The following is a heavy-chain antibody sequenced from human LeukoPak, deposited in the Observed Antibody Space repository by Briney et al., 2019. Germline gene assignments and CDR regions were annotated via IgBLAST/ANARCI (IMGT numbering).Heavy chain of an antibody. D-gene: IGHD3-16*02. J-gene: IGHJ4*02. CDR3: AKEEYYDYVWGSYRQGFDY. Sequence: GGSLRLSCAASGFTFSSYSMNWVRQAPGKGLEWVSSISSSSSYIYYADSVKGRFTISRDNAKNSLYLQMNSLRAEDTAVYYCAKEEYYDYVWGSYRQGFDYWGQGTLVTVSS. CDR1: GFTFSSYS. V-gene: IGHV3-21*04. CDR2: ISSSSSYI.